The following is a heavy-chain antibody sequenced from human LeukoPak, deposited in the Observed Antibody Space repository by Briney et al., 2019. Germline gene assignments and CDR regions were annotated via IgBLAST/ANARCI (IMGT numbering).Heavy chain of an antibody. CDR2: ISYDGSNK. Sequence: GRSLRLSCAASGFTFSSYGMHWIRQAPGKGLEWVAVISYDGSNKYYADSVKGRFTISRDNSKNTLYLQMNSLRAEDTAVYYCARDLGATTFDYWGQGTLVTVSS. D-gene: IGHD1-26*01. J-gene: IGHJ4*02. V-gene: IGHV3-30*03. CDR1: GFTFSSYG. CDR3: ARDLGATTFDY.